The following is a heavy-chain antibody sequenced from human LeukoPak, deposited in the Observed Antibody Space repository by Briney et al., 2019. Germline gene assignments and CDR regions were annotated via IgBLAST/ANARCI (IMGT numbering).Heavy chain of an antibody. J-gene: IGHJ4*02. D-gene: IGHD3-9*01. CDR3: AKDTGAYDIPKYYFDY. CDR2: ISYDGSNK. Sequence: GGSLRLSCAASGFTFSSYGMHWVRQAPGKGLEWVAVISYDGSNKYYADSVKGRFTISRDNSKNTLYLQMNSLRAEDTAVYYCAKDTGAYDIPKYYFDYWGQGTLVTVSS. CDR1: GFTFSSYG. V-gene: IGHV3-30*18.